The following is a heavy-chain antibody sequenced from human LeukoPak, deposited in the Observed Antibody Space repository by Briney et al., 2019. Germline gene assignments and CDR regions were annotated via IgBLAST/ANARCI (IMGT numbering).Heavy chain of an antibody. CDR3: ARDSGGYCSGGSCYGY. CDR1: GGSISPYY. D-gene: IGHD2-15*01. CDR2: IYYSGST. J-gene: IGHJ4*02. V-gene: IGHV4-59*01. Sequence: PSETLSLTCTVSGGSISPYYWSWIRQPPGERLEWIGYIYYSGSTKYNPSLKSRVTMSVDTSKNQISLKLSSVTAADTAVYYCARDSGGYCSGGSCYGYWGQGTLVTVSS.